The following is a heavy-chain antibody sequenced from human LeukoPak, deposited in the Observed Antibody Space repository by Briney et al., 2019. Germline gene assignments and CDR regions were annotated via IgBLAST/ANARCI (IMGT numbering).Heavy chain of an antibody. J-gene: IGHJ1*01. V-gene: IGHV3-53*01. CDR3: ARRTGAAPGEFFLH. Sequence: GWSLRLSCAGSGFIVSSSYTSWVRQAPGKGLEWVSAIYSSGSTDYADSVRGRFTIARDTSKNMVYLQMNSLTAEDTAIYYCARRTGAAPGEFFLHWGQGTLVTVSS. CDR2: IYSSGST. CDR1: GFIVSSSY. D-gene: IGHD6-19*01.